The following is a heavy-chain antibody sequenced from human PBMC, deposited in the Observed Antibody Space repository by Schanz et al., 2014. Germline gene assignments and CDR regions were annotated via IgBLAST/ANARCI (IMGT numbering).Heavy chain of an antibody. CDR1: GYTLTAYY. Sequence: QVQLVQSGAAVKKPGASVKVSCKASGYTLTAYYMHWVRQAPGQGLEWMGWINPDSGGTNYAQKFQGRVTMTRDMSINTAYMELSRLRSDDSAVYYCASDFWSGYSHYYYGLDVWGQGTTVTVSS. CDR2: INPDSGGT. CDR3: ASDFWSGYSHYYYGLDV. D-gene: IGHD3-3*01. V-gene: IGHV1-2*02. J-gene: IGHJ6*02.